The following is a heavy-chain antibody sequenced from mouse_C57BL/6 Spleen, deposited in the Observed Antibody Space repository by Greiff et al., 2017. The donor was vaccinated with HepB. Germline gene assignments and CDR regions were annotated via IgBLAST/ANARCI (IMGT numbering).Heavy chain of an antibody. CDR2: INPNNGGT. CDR3: AREETAQAFDY. V-gene: IGHV1-26*01. Sequence: VQLKESGPELVKPGASVKISCKASGYTFTDYYMNWVKQSHGKSLEWIGDINPNNGGTSYNQKFKGKATLTVDKSSSTAYMELRSLTSEDSAVYYCAREETAQAFDYWGQGTTLTVSS. D-gene: IGHD3-2*02. CDR1: GYTFTDYY. J-gene: IGHJ2*01.